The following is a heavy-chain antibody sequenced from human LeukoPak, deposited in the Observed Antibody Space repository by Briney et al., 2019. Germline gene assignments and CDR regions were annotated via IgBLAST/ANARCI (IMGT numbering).Heavy chain of an antibody. CDR2: ISSNGGST. V-gene: IGHV3-64*01. D-gene: IGHD3-22*01. J-gene: IGHJ4*02. CDR1: GFTFSSFA. CDR3: ARGAVVVTNYFDF. Sequence: GGSLRLSCEASGFTFSSFAMHWVRQAPGRGLEYVSAISSNGGSTYYANSVKGRFTISRDNSKNTLYLQMGSLRAEDMAVYYCARGAVVVTNYFDFWGQGTLVTVSS.